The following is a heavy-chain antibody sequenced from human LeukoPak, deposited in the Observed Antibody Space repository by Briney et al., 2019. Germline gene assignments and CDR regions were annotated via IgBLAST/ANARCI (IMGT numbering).Heavy chain of an antibody. CDR2: IKQDGSEK. V-gene: IGHV3-7*01. J-gene: IGHJ3*02. CDR1: GFTFSSYW. D-gene: IGHD2-8*02. CDR3: ARDSTGWQADSFDI. Sequence: GGSLRLSCAASGFTFSSYWMSWVRQASGKGLEWVANIKQDGSEKYYVDSVKGRFTISRDNAKNSLYLQMNSLRAEDTAVYFCARDSTGWQADSFDIWGQGTKVTVS.